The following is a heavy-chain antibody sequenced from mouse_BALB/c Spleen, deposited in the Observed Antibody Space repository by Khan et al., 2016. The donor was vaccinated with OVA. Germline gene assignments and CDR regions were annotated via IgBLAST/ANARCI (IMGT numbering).Heavy chain of an antibody. CDR2: INPSTGYT. V-gene: IGHV1-7*01. CDR3: VSRGSSSASFTY. D-gene: IGHD1-1*01. Sequence: VQFQESGAELAKPGASVKMSCKASGYTFTKYWMHWVKQRPGQGLEWIGYINPSTGYTEYNQKFKDKATLTADKSSSTAYLQLSSLTSEDSAVYFCVSRGSSSASFTYWGQGTLVTVSA. CDR1: GYTFTKYW. J-gene: IGHJ3*01.